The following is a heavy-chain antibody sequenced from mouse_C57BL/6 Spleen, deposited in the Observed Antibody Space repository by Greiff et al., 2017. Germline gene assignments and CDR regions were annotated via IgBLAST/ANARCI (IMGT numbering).Heavy chain of an antibody. CDR2: IWSGGST. CDR1: GFSLTSYG. CDR3: ARSSYAMDY. Sequence: QVQLKQSGPGLVQPSQSLSITCTVSGFSLTSYGVHWVRQSPGKGLEWLGVIWSGGSTDYNAAFISRLGISKDNSKSQVFFKMNSLQADDTAIYYCARSSYAMDYWCQGTSVTVSS. J-gene: IGHJ4*01. V-gene: IGHV2-2*01.